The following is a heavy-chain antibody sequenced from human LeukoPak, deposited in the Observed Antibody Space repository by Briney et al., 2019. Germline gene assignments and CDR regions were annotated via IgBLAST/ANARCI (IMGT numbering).Heavy chain of an antibody. D-gene: IGHD3-10*01. V-gene: IGHV3-66*01. CDR2: IYSTGTT. CDR1: AFAVSSNY. J-gene: IGHJ5*02. CDR3: ARDRGPGWFDP. Sequence: PGGFLRLSCAVSAFAVSSNYVSWVRQAPGKGLEWVSVIYSTGTTFYADSVKGRFTISRDNSKNTVYLQMNSLRPEDTAVYYCARDRGPGWFDPWGQGTLVTVSS.